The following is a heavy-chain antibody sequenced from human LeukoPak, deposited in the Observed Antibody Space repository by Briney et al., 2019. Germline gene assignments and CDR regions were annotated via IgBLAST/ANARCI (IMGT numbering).Heavy chain of an antibody. CDR2: ISSSSSNI. D-gene: IGHD6-6*01. J-gene: IGHJ4*02. CDR3: ARGGAARPDY. Sequence: GGSLRLSCAASGFTFSSYGMDWVRQPPGKGLEWVSYISSSSSNINYADSVKGRFTISRDNAKNSLYLQMNSARAEDTGVYYCARGGAARPDYWGQGTLVTVSS. V-gene: IGHV3-48*01. CDR1: GFTFSSYG.